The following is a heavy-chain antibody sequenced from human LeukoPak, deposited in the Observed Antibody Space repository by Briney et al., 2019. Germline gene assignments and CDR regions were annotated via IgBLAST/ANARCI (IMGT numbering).Heavy chain of an antibody. Sequence: PGGSLRLSCAASGFTFSSYAMHWVRQAPGKGLEWVAVISYDGSNKYYADSVKGRFTISRDNSKNTLYLQMNSLRAEDTAVYYCAKEASPKGEGDYWGQGTLVTVSS. CDR2: ISYDGSNK. J-gene: IGHJ4*02. CDR1: GFTFSSYA. V-gene: IGHV3-30-3*01. CDR3: AKEASPKGEGDY.